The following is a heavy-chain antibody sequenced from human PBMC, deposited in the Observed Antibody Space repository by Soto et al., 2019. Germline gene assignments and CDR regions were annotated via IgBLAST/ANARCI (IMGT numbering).Heavy chain of an antibody. Sequence: QVQLVQSGAELKKPGSSVKVSCKASGDTFSGYTINWVRQAPGEGLEWMGRIIPVFGTTNDAQRFEGRVTFTADESTYTAYMELRGLLSEDTAVYYCARDGGFGELKYWGPGTLVTVSS. V-gene: IGHV1-69*18. CDR3: ARDGGFGELKY. D-gene: IGHD3-10*01. CDR1: GDTFSGYT. J-gene: IGHJ4*02. CDR2: IIPVFGTT.